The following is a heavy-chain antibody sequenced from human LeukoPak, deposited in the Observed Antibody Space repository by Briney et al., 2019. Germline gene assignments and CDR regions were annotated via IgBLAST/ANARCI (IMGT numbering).Heavy chain of an antibody. CDR3: ARERRIVGALWNDAFDI. D-gene: IGHD1-26*01. J-gene: IGHJ3*02. V-gene: IGHV1-2*02. Sequence: SVKVSCKASGYTFTGYYMHWVRQAAGQGLEWMGWLNPNSGGTNYAQKFQGRVTMTRDTYISTAYMELSRLRSDDTAVYYCARERRIVGALWNDAFDIWGQGTMVTVSS. CDR1: GYTFTGYY. CDR2: LNPNSGGT.